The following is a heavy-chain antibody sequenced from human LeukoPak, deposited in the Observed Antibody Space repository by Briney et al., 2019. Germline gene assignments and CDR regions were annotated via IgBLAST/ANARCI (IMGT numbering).Heavy chain of an antibody. Sequence: GGSLRLSCAASGFTVSSNYMSWVRQAPGKGLEWVSVIYSGGSTYYADSVKGRFTISRDNSKNTLYLQMNSLRAEDTAVYYCARAQSMVRGNPFDYWGQGTLVTVSS. D-gene: IGHD3-10*01. J-gene: IGHJ4*02. V-gene: IGHV3-53*01. CDR1: GFTVSSNY. CDR3: ARAQSMVRGNPFDY. CDR2: IYSGGST.